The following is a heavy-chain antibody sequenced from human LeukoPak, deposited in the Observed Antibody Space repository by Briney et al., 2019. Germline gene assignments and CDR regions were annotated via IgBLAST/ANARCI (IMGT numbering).Heavy chain of an antibody. CDR2: ISAYNGNT. Sequence: GASVKVSCKASGYTFTSYGISWVRQAPGQGLEWMGWISAYNGNTNYAQKLQGRVTMTTGTSTSTAYMELRSLRSDDTAVYYCARIVSSSWYGGYFDYWGQGTLVTVSS. V-gene: IGHV1-18*01. D-gene: IGHD6-13*01. CDR3: ARIVSSSWYGGYFDY. J-gene: IGHJ4*02. CDR1: GYTFTSYG.